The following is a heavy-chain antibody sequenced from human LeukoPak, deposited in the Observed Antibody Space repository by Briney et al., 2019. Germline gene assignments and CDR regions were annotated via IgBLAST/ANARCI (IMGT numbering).Heavy chain of an antibody. J-gene: IGHJ4*02. CDR1: GFTFSSYG. Sequence: GGSLRLSCAASGFTFSSYGMHWVRQAPGKGLEWVAVISHDGSNKYYADSVKGRFTISRDNSKNTLYLQMNSLRAEDTAVYYCAKASSVVTSADYWGQGTLVTVSS. D-gene: IGHD4-23*01. CDR3: AKASSVVTSADY. V-gene: IGHV3-30*18. CDR2: ISHDGSNK.